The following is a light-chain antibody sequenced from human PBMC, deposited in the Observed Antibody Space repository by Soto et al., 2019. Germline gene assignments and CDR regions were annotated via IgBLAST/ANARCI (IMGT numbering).Light chain of an antibody. CDR1: QSVSTNY. J-gene: IGKJ3*01. CDR2: GPS. Sequence: EIVLTQSPGTLSLSPGDRATLSCRASQSVSTNYLAWYQQSLGQAPRLLIYGPSIRATDIPDRFSGSGSGTDFTLTISRLEPEDFAVYYCHQYGSTPFTFGPGTKVDIK. CDR3: HQYGSTPFT. V-gene: IGKV3-20*01.